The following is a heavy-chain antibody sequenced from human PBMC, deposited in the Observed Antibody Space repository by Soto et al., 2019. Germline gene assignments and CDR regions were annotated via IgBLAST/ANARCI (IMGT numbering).Heavy chain of an antibody. CDR2: IYPGDSDT. CDR3: ARHSTDDSNHQYYYGMDV. D-gene: IGHD4-4*01. V-gene: IGHV5-51*01. Sequence: RGESLKISCKGSGYSFTSYWIGWVRQMPGKGLEWMGIIYPGDSDTRYSPSFQGQVTISADRSISTAYLQWSSLKASDTAMYYCARHSTDDSNHQYYYGMDVWGQGTTVTVSS. J-gene: IGHJ6*02. CDR1: GYSFTSYW.